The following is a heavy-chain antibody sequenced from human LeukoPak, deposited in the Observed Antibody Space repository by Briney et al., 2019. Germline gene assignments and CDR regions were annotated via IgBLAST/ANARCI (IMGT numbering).Heavy chain of an antibody. CDR1: GFTFSSYW. CDR3: ARVVDTHFDY. D-gene: IGHD5-18*01. J-gene: IGHJ4*02. Sequence: GGSLRLSCAASGFTFSSYWMHWVRQAPGKRLVWVSRIKSDGSTTTYADSVKGRFTISRDNAKNTLYLQMNSLRAEDTAVYYCARVVDTHFDYWGQGTLVTVSS. CDR2: IKSDGSTT. V-gene: IGHV3-74*01.